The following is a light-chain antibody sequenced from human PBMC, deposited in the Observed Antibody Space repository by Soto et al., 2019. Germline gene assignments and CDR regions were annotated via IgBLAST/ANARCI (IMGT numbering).Light chain of an antibody. CDR2: AAS. J-gene: IGKJ1*01. Sequence: DIQMTQSPSTLSASVGDRVTITCRASQSISSYLNWYQQKPGKAPKLLIYAASSLQSGVPSRFSGSGSGTDVTLTISSLQNEDFATYDCQQRYSTIWTFGQGTKVDIK. CDR1: QSISSY. CDR3: QQRYSTIWT. V-gene: IGKV1-39*01.